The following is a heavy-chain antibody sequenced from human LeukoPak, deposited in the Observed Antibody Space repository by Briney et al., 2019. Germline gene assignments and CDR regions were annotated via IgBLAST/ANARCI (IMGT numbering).Heavy chain of an antibody. D-gene: IGHD7-27*01. CDR1: GFTFSSYA. Sequence: PGGSLRLSCAASGFTFSSYAMSWVRQAPGKGLEWVSALSGSGTSTYYADSVKGRFTISRDNSKNTLYLQMNSLRAEDTAVYYCAKHWGQYYYFDYWGQGTLVTVSS. V-gene: IGHV3-23*01. J-gene: IGHJ4*02. CDR3: AKHWGQYYYFDY. CDR2: LSGSGTST.